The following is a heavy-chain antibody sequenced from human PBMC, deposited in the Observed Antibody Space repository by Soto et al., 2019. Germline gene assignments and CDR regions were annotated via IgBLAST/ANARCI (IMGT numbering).Heavy chain of an antibody. Sequence: SETLSLTCTVSGGSISSSSYYWGWIRQPPGKGLEWIGSIYYSGSTYYNPSPKSRVTISVDTSKNQFSLKLSSVTAADTAVYYCATLWFGEGNYWGQGTLVTVSS. CDR3: ATLWFGEGNY. J-gene: IGHJ4*02. CDR2: IYYSGST. CDR1: GGSISSSSYY. D-gene: IGHD3-10*01. V-gene: IGHV4-39*01.